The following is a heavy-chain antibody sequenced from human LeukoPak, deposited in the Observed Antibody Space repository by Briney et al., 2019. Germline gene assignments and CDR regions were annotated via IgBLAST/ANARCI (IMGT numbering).Heavy chain of an antibody. J-gene: IGHJ4*02. D-gene: IGHD4-23*01. CDR3: AREGGNLYFDY. Sequence: GGSLRLSCAASGFTFSSYAMHWVRQAPGKGPKWVAVISYDGSNKYYADSVKGRFTISRDNSKNTLYLQMNSLRAEDTAVYYCAREGGNLYFDYWGQGTLVTVSS. CDR1: GFTFSSYA. CDR2: ISYDGSNK. V-gene: IGHV3-30-3*01.